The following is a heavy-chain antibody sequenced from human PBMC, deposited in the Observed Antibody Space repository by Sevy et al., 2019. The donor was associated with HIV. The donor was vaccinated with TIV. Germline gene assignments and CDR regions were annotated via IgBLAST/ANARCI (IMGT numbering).Heavy chain of an antibody. CDR1: GYTLTELS. D-gene: IGHD3-10*01. CDR2: FDPEDGET. V-gene: IGHV1-24*01. J-gene: IGHJ4*02. CDR3: ATDFFMGITMVRGSFDY. Sequence: ASVKVSCKVSGYTLTELSMHWVRQAPGKGLEWMGGFDPEDGETIYAQKFQGRVTMTEDTSTDTAYMELSSLRSEDTAMYYCATDFFMGITMVRGSFDYWGQGTLVTVSS.